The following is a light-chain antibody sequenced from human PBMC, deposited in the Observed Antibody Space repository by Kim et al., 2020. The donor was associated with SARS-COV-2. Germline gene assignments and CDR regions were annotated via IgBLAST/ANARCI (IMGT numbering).Light chain of an antibody. CDR2: DAS. CDR3: QEYKSDYWT. CDR1: QNINIY. V-gene: IGKV1-5*01. Sequence: DIQMTQSPSTLSASVGDGVTITCRASQNINIYLAWYQQKPGKAPSLLIYDASILESGFPSRFSGSGSGTDFTLTISSLQPDDFAIYYCQEYKSDYWTFGDGTKV. J-gene: IGKJ1*01.